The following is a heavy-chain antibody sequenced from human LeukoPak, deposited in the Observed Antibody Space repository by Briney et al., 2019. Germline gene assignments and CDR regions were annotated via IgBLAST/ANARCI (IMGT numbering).Heavy chain of an antibody. J-gene: IGHJ6*02. Sequence: GGSLRLSCAASGFTVSSNYMSWVRQAPGKGLEWVSVIYSGGSTNYADSVKGRFTISRDNSKNTLYLQMNSLRAEDTAVYYCARDRGYYYGMDVWGQGTTVTVSS. D-gene: IGHD3-10*01. V-gene: IGHV3-53*01. CDR3: ARDRGYYYGMDV. CDR1: GFTVSSNY. CDR2: IYSGGST.